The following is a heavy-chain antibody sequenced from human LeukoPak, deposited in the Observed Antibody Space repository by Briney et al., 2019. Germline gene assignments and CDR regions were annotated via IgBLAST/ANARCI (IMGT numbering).Heavy chain of an antibody. D-gene: IGHD2-15*01. J-gene: IGHJ4*02. CDR1: GDSLSSYH. CDR3: ARRGTPWWDY. CDR2: TYYGGTTNQNPFL. V-gene: IGHV4-59*08. Sequence: PSETLSLACTVSGDSLSSYHWNWIRQPPGKELDWLGYTYYGGTTNQNPFLNYNPSLKSRVTISADTSKNQFSLKLSSVTAADTAVYFCARRGTPWWDYWGLGTLVTVSS.